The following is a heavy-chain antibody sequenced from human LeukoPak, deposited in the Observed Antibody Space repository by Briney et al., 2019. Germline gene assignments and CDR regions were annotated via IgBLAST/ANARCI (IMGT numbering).Heavy chain of an antibody. CDR3: AREGFPAAYDY. D-gene: IGHD2-15*01. Sequence: GGSLRLSCAASGFTFSSYTMNWLRQAPGKGLEWVSSISGTSSYIYYADSVKGLFTISRDNAKNFLYLQMNSLRAEDTAVYYCAREGFPAAYDYWGQGTLVTVSS. CDR2: ISGTSSYI. V-gene: IGHV3-21*01. CDR1: GFTFSSYT. J-gene: IGHJ4*02.